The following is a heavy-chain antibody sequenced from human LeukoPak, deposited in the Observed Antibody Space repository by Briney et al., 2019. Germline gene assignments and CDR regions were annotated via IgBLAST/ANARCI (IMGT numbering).Heavy chain of an antibody. J-gene: IGHJ4*02. CDR1: GFTFSGYA. Sequence: GGSLRLSCAASGFTFSGYAMNWVRQAPGKGLEWVSGISGSGAGTYYADPVKGRFTISRDNSKNTLYLQMNSLRADDTAVYYCAKMVREFYTISYYFDYWGQGTLVTVSS. CDR3: AKMVREFYTISYYFDY. CDR2: ISGSGAGT. D-gene: IGHD2-8*01. V-gene: IGHV3-23*01.